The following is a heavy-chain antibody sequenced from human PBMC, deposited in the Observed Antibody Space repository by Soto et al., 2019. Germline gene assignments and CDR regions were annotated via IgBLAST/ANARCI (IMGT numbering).Heavy chain of an antibody. D-gene: IGHD6-6*01. CDR2: IGTAGDT. CDR1: GFTFRNYD. J-gene: IGHJ6*02. CDR3: ARDLNYSGSSSHYGMDV. V-gene: IGHV3-13*01. Sequence: EVQLVESGGGLVQPGGSLRLSCAASGFTFRNYDMHWVRQVTGKGLEWISGIGTAGDTYYAGSVKGRVTISRENAKNSLYLQMNSLRDGDTAVYDCARDLNYSGSSSHYGMDVWGQGTTVTVSS.